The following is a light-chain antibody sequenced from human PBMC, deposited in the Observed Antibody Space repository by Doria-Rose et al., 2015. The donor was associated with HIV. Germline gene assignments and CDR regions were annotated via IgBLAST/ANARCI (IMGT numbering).Light chain of an antibody. CDR2: DGS. CDR1: QSLSSTY. CDR3: HQYGTSWT. V-gene: IGKV3-20*01. Sequence: TQSPGTLSLSQGERATLSCRASQSLSSTYLAWYQQKPGQAPSLLIYDGSTRATGIPDRFSASGSGTDFTLTINRLEPEDFALYYRHQYGTSWTFGQGTKVEI. J-gene: IGKJ1*01.